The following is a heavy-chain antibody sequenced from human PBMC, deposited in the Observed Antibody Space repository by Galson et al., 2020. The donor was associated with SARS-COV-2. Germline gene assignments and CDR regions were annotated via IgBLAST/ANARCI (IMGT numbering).Heavy chain of an antibody. V-gene: IGHV4-4*02. CDR2: IHHGGST. CDR1: GGSIITSDW. CDR3: ARVGFDKSGSGPRAAFDF. Sequence: LETLSLTCVVSGGSIITSDWWSWVRQPPGKGLEWIGEIHHGGSTNYNPPLKSRVTISMDKSKNQFSLKWTYVTAADTALYYCARVGFDKSGSGPRAAFDFWGRGTMVTVSS. J-gene: IGHJ3*01. D-gene: IGHD3-10*01.